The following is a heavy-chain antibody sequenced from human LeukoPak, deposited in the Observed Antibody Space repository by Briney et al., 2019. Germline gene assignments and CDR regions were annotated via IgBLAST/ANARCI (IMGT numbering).Heavy chain of an antibody. J-gene: IGHJ4*02. Sequence: GGSLRLSCAASGFTFSSSGMHRVRQAPGKGLEWVAFIDYDGRNAFYADSVKGRFTISRDNSKNMLYLEMNSLSTEDTAVYYCAKVRYCSGVNCYPDDNWGQGTLVTVSS. CDR3: AKVRYCSGVNCYPDDN. D-gene: IGHD2-15*01. CDR2: IDYDGRNA. V-gene: IGHV3-30*02. CDR1: GFTFSSSG.